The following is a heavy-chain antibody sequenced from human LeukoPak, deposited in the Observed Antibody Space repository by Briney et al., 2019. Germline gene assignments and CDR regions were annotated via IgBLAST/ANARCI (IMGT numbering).Heavy chain of an antibody. CDR2: INHSGST. CDR3: ARSGYYFDNSGYYSFDF. D-gene: IGHD3-22*01. J-gene: IGHJ4*02. Sequence: PSETLSLTCAVYGGSFSGYYWSWIRQPPGKGLEWIGEINHSGSTNYNPSLKSRVTISVDTSKNQFSLKLSSVTAADTAVYYCARSGYYFDNSGYYSFDFWGQGTLVTVSS. CDR1: GGSFSGYY. V-gene: IGHV4-34*01.